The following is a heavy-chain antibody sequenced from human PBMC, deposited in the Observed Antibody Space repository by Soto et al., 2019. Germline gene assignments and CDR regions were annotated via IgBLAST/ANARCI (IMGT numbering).Heavy chain of an antibody. J-gene: IGHJ6*02. CDR1: GGSISSSSYY. CDR3: ARLYGSGTPGGHYYYYYGMDV. CDR2: IYYSGST. D-gene: IGHD3-10*01. V-gene: IGHV4-39*01. Sequence: SETLSLTCTVSGGSISSSSYYWGWICQPPGKGLEWIGSIYYSGSTYYNPSLKSRVTISVDTSKNPFSLKLIAVTAADTAVYYCARLYGSGTPGGHYYYYYGMDVWGQGTTVTVSS.